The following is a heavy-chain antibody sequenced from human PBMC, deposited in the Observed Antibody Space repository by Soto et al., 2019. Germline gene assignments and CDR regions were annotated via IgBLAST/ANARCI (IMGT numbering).Heavy chain of an antibody. Sequence: QITLKESGPTLVKPTQTLTLTCSFSGFSLSTDGVTVGWIRQPPGKALEWLGLIYWDDDKRYSPSLKSRLTITKDTSKNQVVLTLTNMGPVDTGTYYCAHRQNEYRNSRHFDYWGQGTLVTVSS. J-gene: IGHJ4*02. D-gene: IGHD1-1*01. CDR3: AHRQNEYRNSRHFDY. V-gene: IGHV2-5*02. CDR2: IYWDDDK. CDR1: GFSLSTDGVT.